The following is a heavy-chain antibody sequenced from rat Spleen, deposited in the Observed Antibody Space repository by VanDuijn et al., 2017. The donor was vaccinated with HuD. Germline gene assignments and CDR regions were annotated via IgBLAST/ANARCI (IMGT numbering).Heavy chain of an antibody. Sequence: EVQLVESDGGLVQPGRSLKLSCVASGFTFNDCYMAWVRQAPTKGLEWVATISYDGSSTYYRDSVKGRFTISRDNAKSTLYLQMDSLRPEDTATYYCTRDGVRGFAYWGQGTVVTVSS. CDR1: GFTFNDCY. D-gene: IGHD4-3*01. V-gene: IGHV5-29*01. J-gene: IGHJ3*01. CDR2: ISYDGSST. CDR3: TRDGVRGFAY.